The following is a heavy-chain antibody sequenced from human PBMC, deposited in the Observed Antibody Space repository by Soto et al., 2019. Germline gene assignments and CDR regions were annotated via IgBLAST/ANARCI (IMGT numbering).Heavy chain of an antibody. J-gene: IGHJ6*02. D-gene: IGHD6-13*01. CDR2: ISSSSSYI. Sequence: GGSLRLSCAASGFTFSSYSMNWVRQAPGKGLEWVSSISSSSSYIYYADSVKGRFTISRDNAKNSLYLQMNSLRAEDTAVYYCARDSRDTRGSSWDPYYYYGMDVWGQGTTVTVSS. V-gene: IGHV3-21*01. CDR1: GFTFSSYS. CDR3: ARDSRDTRGSSWDPYYYYGMDV.